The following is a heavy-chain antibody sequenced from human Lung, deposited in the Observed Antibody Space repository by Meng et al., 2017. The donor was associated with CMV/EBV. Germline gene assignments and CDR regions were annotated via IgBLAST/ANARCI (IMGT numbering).Heavy chain of an antibody. Sequence: SLKISCAASGFTFDDYAMHWVRQAPGKGLEWVSGISWNSGSIGYADSVKGRFTIYRDNAKNSLYLQMNSLRAEDTALYYCAKDSGGSAGYCMDFWGQGTTVTVSS. CDR1: GFTFDDYA. D-gene: IGHD6-25*01. J-gene: IGHJ6*02. CDR3: AKDSGGSAGYCMDF. V-gene: IGHV3-9*01. CDR2: ISWNSGSI.